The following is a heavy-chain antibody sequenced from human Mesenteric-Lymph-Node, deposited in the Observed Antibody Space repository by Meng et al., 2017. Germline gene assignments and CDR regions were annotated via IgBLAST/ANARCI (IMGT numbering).Heavy chain of an antibody. CDR3: TTLYGDSIS. J-gene: IGHJ4*02. CDR1: VGTICHDKW. Sequence: QWGGGSVSHTGALSCTGSAFVGTICHDKWWSGVRQAQGKGLECIWEIYHSGRTTYNPSVKSRVGMSVDKYNTHFSLRMSSVTAADKAVYYCTTLYGDSISWGQGTLVTVSS. D-gene: IGHD4-17*01. CDR2: IYHSGRT. V-gene: IGHV4-4*02.